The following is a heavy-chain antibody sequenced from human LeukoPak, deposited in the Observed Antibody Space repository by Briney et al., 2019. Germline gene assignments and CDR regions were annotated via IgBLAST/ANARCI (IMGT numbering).Heavy chain of an antibody. J-gene: IGHJ4*02. D-gene: IGHD5-18*01. Sequence: ASVKVSCKASGYTFTSYGISWVRQAPGQGLEWMGWISAYNGNTNYAQKLQGRVTMTTDTSTSTAYMELRSLRSDDTAVYYCARSPNINTALAIDYWGQGTLVTVSS. CDR3: ARSPNINTALAIDY. V-gene: IGHV1-18*01. CDR2: ISAYNGNT. CDR1: GYTFTSYG.